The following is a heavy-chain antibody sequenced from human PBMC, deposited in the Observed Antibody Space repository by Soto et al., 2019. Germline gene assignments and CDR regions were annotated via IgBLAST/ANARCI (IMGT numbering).Heavy chain of an antibody. J-gene: IGHJ5*02. CDR3: ARSGKVAGLWFDP. V-gene: IGHV4-34*01. D-gene: IGHD6-19*01. Sequence: SETLSLTCAVYGGSFSGYYWSWIRQPPGKGLEWIGEINHSGSTNYNPSLKSRVTISVDTSKNQFSLKLSSVTAADTALYYCARSGKVAGLWFDPWGQGILVTVSS. CDR1: GGSFSGYY. CDR2: INHSGST.